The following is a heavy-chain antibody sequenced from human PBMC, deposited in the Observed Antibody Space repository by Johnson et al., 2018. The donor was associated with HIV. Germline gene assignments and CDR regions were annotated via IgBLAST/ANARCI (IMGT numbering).Heavy chain of an antibody. CDR2: IWYDGSNK. D-gene: IGHD6-19*01. CDR3: ARDGYSSGWYGNDAFDI. Sequence: QVQLVESGGGVVQPGRSLRLSCAASGFTFSSYGMHWVRQAPGKGLEWVAVIWYDGSNKYYVDSVKGRFTISRDNAKNSLYLQMNSLRAEDTAVYYCARDGYSSGWYGNDAFDIWGQGTMVTVSS. V-gene: IGHV3-33*01. CDR1: GFTFSSYG. J-gene: IGHJ3*02.